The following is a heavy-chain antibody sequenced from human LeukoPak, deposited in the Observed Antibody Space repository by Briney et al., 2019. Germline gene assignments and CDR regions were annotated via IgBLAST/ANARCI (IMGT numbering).Heavy chain of an antibody. CDR3: ARYRPSESRSGEVTSLDY. J-gene: IGHJ4*02. Sequence: ASVKVSCKASGYTFTGYGISWVRQAPGQGLEWMGWISAYNGNTNYAQKLQGRVTMTTDTSTSTAYMELRSLRSDDTAVYYCARYRPSESRSGEVTSLDYWGQGTLVTVSS. V-gene: IGHV1-18*01. D-gene: IGHD3-3*01. CDR1: GYTFTGYG. CDR2: ISAYNGNT.